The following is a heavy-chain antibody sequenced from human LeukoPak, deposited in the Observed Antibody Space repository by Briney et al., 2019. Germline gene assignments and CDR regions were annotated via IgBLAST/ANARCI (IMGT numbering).Heavy chain of an antibody. CDR1: GYTFTGYY. CDR2: INPNSGGT. J-gene: IGHJ4*02. Sequence: ASVTVSCTASGYTFTGYYMHWVRQAPGQGLEWMGWINPNSGGTNYAQKFQGWDTMTRDTSISTAYMELSRLRSDDTAVYYCARALNWNYRRAFDYWGQGTLVTVSS. D-gene: IGHD1-7*01. CDR3: ARALNWNYRRAFDY. V-gene: IGHV1-2*04.